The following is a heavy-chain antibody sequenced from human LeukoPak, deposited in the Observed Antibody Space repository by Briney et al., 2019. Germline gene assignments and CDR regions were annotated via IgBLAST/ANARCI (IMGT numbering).Heavy chain of an antibody. CDR2: INHSGSP. CDR3: ARDTVPYTYGYGFDY. Sequence: SETLSLTCAVYGGSFSGYYWSWIRQPPGKGLEWIGEINHSGSPNYNPSLKSRVTISIDTSKNQFSLKLSPVTAADTAVYYCARDTVPYTYGYGFDYWGQGTLVTVSS. V-gene: IGHV4-34*01. CDR1: GGSFSGYY. D-gene: IGHD5-18*01. J-gene: IGHJ4*02.